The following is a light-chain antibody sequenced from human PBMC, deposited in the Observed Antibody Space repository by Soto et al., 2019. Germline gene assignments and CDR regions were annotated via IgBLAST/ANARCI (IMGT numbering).Light chain of an antibody. CDR2: DAS. CDR1: QSISSW. J-gene: IGKJ1*01. CDR3: QQYNSYWT. V-gene: IGKV1-5*01. Sequence: IHMTQSPSTLSASVVDRVTITCRASQSISSWLAWYKQKPGKAPKLLIYDASSLESGVPSRLSGSGSGTEFTLTISSMKPGYFATYYCQQYNSYWTFGHGTKVDIK.